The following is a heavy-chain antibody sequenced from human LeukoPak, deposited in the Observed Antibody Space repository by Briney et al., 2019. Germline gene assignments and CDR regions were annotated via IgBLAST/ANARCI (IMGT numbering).Heavy chain of an antibody. CDR3: ARARDGYNFYYFDY. CDR1: GYTFTGYY. CDR2: INPNSGGT. J-gene: IGHJ4*02. Sequence: ASVKVSCKASGYTFTGYYMHWVRQAPGQGLEWMGWINPNSGGTNYAQNFQGRVTMTRDTSISTAYMELTWLRSDDTAVYYCARARDGYNFYYFDYWGQGTLVTVSS. V-gene: IGHV1-2*02. D-gene: IGHD5-12*01.